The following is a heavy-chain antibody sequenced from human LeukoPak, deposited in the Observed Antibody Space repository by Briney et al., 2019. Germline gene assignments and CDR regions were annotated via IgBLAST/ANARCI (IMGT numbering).Heavy chain of an antibody. Sequence: PGGSLRLSCAASGFTFSSYAMHWVRQAPGKGLEWVAVISYDGSNKYYADSVKGRFTISRDNSKNTLYLQMSSLRAEDTAVYYCARDFTMIVGRAFDIWGQGTMVTVSS. CDR3: ARDFTMIVGRAFDI. J-gene: IGHJ3*02. CDR1: GFTFSSYA. V-gene: IGHV3-30*04. CDR2: ISYDGSNK. D-gene: IGHD3-22*01.